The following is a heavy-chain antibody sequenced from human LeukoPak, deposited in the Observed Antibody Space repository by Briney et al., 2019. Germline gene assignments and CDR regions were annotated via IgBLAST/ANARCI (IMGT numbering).Heavy chain of an antibody. V-gene: IGHV6-1*01. CDR3: ARQSLGYVDY. CDR1: GDSVSNKDAA. D-gene: IGHD2-15*01. CDR2: TYYRSKWSN. Sequence: SQTLSLTCAISGDSVSNKDAAWNWIRQSPSRGLEWLGRTYYRSKWSNDHAVSVKSRITINPDTTKNQFSLQLRSVTPDDTAVYYCARQSLGYVDYWGQGSRVTVSS. J-gene: IGHJ4*02.